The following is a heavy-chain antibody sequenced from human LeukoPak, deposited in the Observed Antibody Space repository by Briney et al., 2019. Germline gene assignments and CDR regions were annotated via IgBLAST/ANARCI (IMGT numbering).Heavy chain of an antibody. J-gene: IGHJ4*02. V-gene: IGHV4-30-4*01. CDR2: IYYSGST. D-gene: IGHD2-21*02. CDR1: GGSISSGGYY. CDR3: ARARIVVVTADYFDY. Sequence: PSETLSLTCTVSGGSISSGGYYWSWIRQPPGKGLEWIGYIYYSGSTYYNPSLKSRVTISVDTSKNQFSLKLSSVTAADTAVYYCARARIVVVTADYFDYWGQGTLVTVSS.